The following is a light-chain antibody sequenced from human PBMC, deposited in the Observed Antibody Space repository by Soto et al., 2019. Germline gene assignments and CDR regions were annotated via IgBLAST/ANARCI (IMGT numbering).Light chain of an antibody. CDR2: AAS. J-gene: IGKJ1*01. Sequence: DIQMTQSPSSLSASVGDRVAIICRASQTISSYLNWYQQKPGKAPRLLIYAASSLQSGVPSRFSGSGSGKDFTLTINRLQPEDFATYYCQQSYSAPGTFGQGTKVEIK. CDR3: QQSYSAPGT. V-gene: IGKV1-39*01. CDR1: QTISSY.